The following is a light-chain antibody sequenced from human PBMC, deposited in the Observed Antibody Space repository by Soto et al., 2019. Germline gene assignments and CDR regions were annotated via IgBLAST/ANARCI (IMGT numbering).Light chain of an antibody. J-gene: IGKJ5*01. CDR3: QQYGTSEII. Sequence: EFVLTQSPGTLSLSPGERATLSCRASQSLTNSFIAWYQQRPGQAPRLLIYDTSSRASGIPDRFSGSGSGTDFTLTTSRLETEDFAVFYCQQYGTSEIIFGQGTRREIK. CDR1: QSLTNSF. CDR2: DTS. V-gene: IGKV3-20*01.